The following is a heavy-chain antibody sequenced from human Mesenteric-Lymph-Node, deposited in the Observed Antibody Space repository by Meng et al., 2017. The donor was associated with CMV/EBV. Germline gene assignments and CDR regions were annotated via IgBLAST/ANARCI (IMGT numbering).Heavy chain of an antibody. Sequence: LPCAASGYTFSDTWMNWVRQAPGKGLEWVGRIKVKTDGVTTDYAAPVKGRFTISRDDSRNTLYLQMSGLKTEDTAVYYCATVHKVIGWGQGTLVTVSS. CDR2: IKVKTDGVTT. V-gene: IGHV3-15*07. J-gene: IGHJ4*02. CDR3: ATVHKVIG. CDR1: GYTFSDTW. D-gene: IGHD3-10*01.